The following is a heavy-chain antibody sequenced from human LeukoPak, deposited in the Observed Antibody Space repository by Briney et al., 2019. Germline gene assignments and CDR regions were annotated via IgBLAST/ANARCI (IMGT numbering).Heavy chain of an antibody. D-gene: IGHD1-1*01. Sequence: PGGSLRLSCVASGFTFSSYGTHWVRQAPGKGPEWVAVISYDGSDRYYANFVKGRFTISRDNSKNTLFLQTNSMRPEDTAVYYCAKGVSRGVDPTGLEYWGQGTLVTVSS. CDR3: AKGVSRGVDPTGLEY. CDR2: ISYDGSDR. J-gene: IGHJ4*02. V-gene: IGHV3-30*18. CDR1: GFTFSSYG.